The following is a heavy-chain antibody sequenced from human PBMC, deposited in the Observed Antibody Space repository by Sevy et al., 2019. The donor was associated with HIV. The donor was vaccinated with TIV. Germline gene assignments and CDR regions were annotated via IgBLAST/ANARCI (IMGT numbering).Heavy chain of an antibody. Sequence: GGSLRLSCAASGFTFSSYSMNWVRQAPGKGLEWVSSISSSSSYIYYADSVKGRFTISRDNAKNSLYLQMNSLRAEDKAVYYCARVHGGNFHYWGQGTLVTVSS. V-gene: IGHV3-21*01. J-gene: IGHJ4*02. CDR2: ISSSSSYI. CDR1: GFTFSSYS. CDR3: ARVHGGNFHY. D-gene: IGHD2-15*01.